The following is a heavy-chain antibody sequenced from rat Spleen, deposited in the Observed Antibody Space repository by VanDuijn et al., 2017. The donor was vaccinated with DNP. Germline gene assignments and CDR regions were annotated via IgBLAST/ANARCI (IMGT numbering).Heavy chain of an antibody. CDR3: ARGAMDA. CDR1: GFTFSNYY. V-gene: IGHV5-25*01. J-gene: IGHJ4*01. Sequence: EVQLVESGGGLVQPGRSMKLSCAASGFTFSNYYMAWVRQAPTQGLEWVASITTGGDNTYYGDSVKGRFTISRDNVKSTLYLQMDSLRSEDTATYYCARGAMDAWGQGTSVTVSS. CDR2: ITTGGDNT.